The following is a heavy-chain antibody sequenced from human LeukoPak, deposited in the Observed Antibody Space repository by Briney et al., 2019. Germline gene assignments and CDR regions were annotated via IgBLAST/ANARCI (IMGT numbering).Heavy chain of an antibody. CDR2: MNPNSGNT. Sequence: GASVKVSCKASGYTFTSYDINWVRQATGQGLEWMGWMNPNSGNTGYAQKFQGRVAMTRNTSISTAYMELSSLRSEDTAVYYCARGPKFIRYFDWLSKGYYFDYWGQGTLVTVSS. J-gene: IGHJ4*02. D-gene: IGHD3-9*01. V-gene: IGHV1-8*01. CDR1: GYTFTSYD. CDR3: ARGPKFIRYFDWLSKGYYFDY.